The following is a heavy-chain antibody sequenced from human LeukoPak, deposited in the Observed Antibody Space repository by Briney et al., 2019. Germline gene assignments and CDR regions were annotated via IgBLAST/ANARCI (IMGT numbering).Heavy chain of an antibody. CDR1: GVTVSNNY. CDR3: ARDRDVWWELGY. J-gene: IGHJ4*02. D-gene: IGHD1-26*01. CDR2: IHSGGST. Sequence: GGSLRLSCAASGVTVSNNYMSWVRQPPGKGLEWVSVIHSGGSTFYADSVKGRFTISRDNSKNTVYLQMTSLRAEDTAVYYCARDRDVWWELGYWGQGTPVTVSS. V-gene: IGHV3-53*01.